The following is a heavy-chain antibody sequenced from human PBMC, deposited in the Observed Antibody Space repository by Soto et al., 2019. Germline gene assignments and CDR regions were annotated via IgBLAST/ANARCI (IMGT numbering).Heavy chain of an antibody. CDR3: AKALGQPRRVTTSSFDY. V-gene: IGHV3-23*01. CDR2: ISGSGGST. CDR1: GFTFSSYA. J-gene: IGHJ4*02. D-gene: IGHD4-4*01. Sequence: GGSLRLSCAASGFTFSSYAMSWVRQAPGKGLEWVSAISGSGGSTYYADSVKGRFTISRDNSKNTLYLQMNSLRAEDTAVYYCAKALGQPRRVTTSSFDYWGQGTLVTVSS.